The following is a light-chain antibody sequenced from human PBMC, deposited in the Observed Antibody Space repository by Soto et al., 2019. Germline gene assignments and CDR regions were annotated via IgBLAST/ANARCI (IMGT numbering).Light chain of an antibody. CDR3: MQALQTPT. V-gene: IGKV2-28*01. Sequence: DIAMTQSPLSLPVTPGEPAYISCRSSQSLLHSNGYNYLDWYLQKPGQSPXLLIYLGSNRSSGVPDRFSGSGSGTDFTLKISRVEAEDVGVYYCMQALQTPTFGQGTRLEIK. J-gene: IGKJ5*01. CDR2: LGS. CDR1: QSLLHSNGYNY.